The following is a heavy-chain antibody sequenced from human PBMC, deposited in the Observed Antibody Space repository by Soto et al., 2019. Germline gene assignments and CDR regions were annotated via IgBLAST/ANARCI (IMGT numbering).Heavy chain of an antibody. D-gene: IGHD4-4*01. V-gene: IGHV4-30-4*01. J-gene: IGHJ6*02. CDR1: GGSISSGDDY. CDR2: IYYSGST. CDR3: ARGVSVTTVDV. Sequence: PSETLALTCTVSGGSISSGDDYWSWIRQPPGKGLEWIGYIYYSGSTYYNPSLKSRVTISVDASKNQFSLKLSSVTAADTAVYYCARGVSVTTVDVWGQGTTVTVSS.